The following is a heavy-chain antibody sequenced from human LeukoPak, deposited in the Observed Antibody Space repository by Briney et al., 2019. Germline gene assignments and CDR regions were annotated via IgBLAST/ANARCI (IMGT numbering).Heavy chain of an antibody. V-gene: IGHV3-30*18. J-gene: IGHJ4*02. Sequence: GGSLRLSCAASGFTFSSYGMHWVRQAPGKGLEWVAVISYDGSNLGYADSVKGRFTISRDNSKNTLYLQMNSLRAEDTAVYYCAKDLTTPGDYWGQGTLVTVSS. CDR3: AKDLTTPGDY. CDR1: GFTFSSYG. CDR2: ISYDGSNL. D-gene: IGHD4/OR15-4a*01.